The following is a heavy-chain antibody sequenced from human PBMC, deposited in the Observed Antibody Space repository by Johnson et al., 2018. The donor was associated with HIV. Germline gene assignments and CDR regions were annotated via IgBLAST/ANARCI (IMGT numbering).Heavy chain of an antibody. CDR3: ARDSTPWGGDYVGYGFDI. Sequence: VQLVESGGDLVQSGGSLRLSCAVSGISVSVNYMSWVRQAPGKGLEWVSLIDSGGTTNYEDSVKGRFTISRNDSKNTLYLQMNSLRAADTALYYCARDSTPWGGDYVGYGFDIWGQGTMVTVSS. D-gene: IGHD4-17*01. V-gene: IGHV3-66*01. J-gene: IGHJ3*02. CDR1: GISVSVNY. CDR2: IDSGGTT.